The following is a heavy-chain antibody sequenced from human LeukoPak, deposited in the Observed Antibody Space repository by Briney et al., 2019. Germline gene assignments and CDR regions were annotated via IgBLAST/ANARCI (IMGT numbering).Heavy chain of an antibody. D-gene: IGHD6-6*01. CDR3: ARVGYSSSSKDY. CDR1: GFTFSNYW. CDR2: INQDGSEK. Sequence: GGSLRLSCAASGFTFSNYWMSWVRQAPGKGLEWVANINQDGSEKIYVDSVKGRLTMSKDNAKNSLFLQMSSLRADDTAVYYCARVGYSSSSKDYWGQGTLVTVSS. V-gene: IGHV3-7*01. J-gene: IGHJ4*02.